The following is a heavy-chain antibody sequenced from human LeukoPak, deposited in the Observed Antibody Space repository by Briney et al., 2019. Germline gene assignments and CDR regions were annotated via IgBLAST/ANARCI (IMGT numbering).Heavy chain of an antibody. CDR1: GYTFTSYD. Sequence: ASVKVSCKASGYTFTSYDINWVRQATGQGLEWMGWTNPNSGNTGYEQKFQGRVTMTRNTYISTAYMELSSLRSEDTAVYYCARATMKYYYYYMDVWGKGTTVTVSS. V-gene: IGHV1-8*01. J-gene: IGHJ6*03. D-gene: IGHD5-24*01. CDR2: TNPNSGNT. CDR3: ARATMKYYYYYMDV.